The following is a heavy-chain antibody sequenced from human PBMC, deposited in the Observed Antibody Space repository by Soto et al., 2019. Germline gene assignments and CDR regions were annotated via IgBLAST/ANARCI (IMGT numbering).Heavy chain of an antibody. CDR3: ARGYSSSSSWAPRALYYYYGMDV. CDR2: INHSGST. V-gene: IGHV4-34*01. Sequence: QVQLQQWGAGLLKPSETLSLTCAVYGGSFSGYYWSWIRQPPGKGLEWIGEINHSGSTNYNPSLKSRVTISVDTSKNQFSLKLSSVTAADTAVYYCARGYSSSSSWAPRALYYYYGMDVWGQGTTVTVSS. J-gene: IGHJ6*02. CDR1: GGSFSGYY. D-gene: IGHD6-6*01.